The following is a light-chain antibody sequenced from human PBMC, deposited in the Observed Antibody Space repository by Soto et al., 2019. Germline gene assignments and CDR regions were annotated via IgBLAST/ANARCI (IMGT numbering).Light chain of an antibody. CDR1: QSVSSY. V-gene: IGKV3-11*01. CDR2: DAS. Sequence: EIVLTQSPATLSLSPGERATLSCKASQSVSSYLAWYQQKPGQAPRLLIYDASNRATDIPARFSGSGSGTDFTLSISSLESEDFGVYYCQQRGKWPPTFGQGTKLEIK. J-gene: IGKJ2*01. CDR3: QQRGKWPPT.